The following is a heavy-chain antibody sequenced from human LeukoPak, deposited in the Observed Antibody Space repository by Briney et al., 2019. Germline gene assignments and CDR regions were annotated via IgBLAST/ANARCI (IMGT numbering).Heavy chain of an antibody. Sequence: SETLSLTCTVSGGSISSGDYYWSWIRQPPGKGLEWIGYIYYSGSTYYNPSLKSRVTISVDTSKNQFSLKLSSVTAADTAVYYCASSTVTTLSDAFDIWGQGTMVTVSS. CDR1: GGSISSGDYY. J-gene: IGHJ3*02. CDR2: IYYSGST. CDR3: ASSTVTTLSDAFDI. V-gene: IGHV4-30-4*01. D-gene: IGHD4-17*01.